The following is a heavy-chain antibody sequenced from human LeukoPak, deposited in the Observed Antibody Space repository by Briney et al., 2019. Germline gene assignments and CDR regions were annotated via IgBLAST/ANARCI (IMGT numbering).Heavy chain of an antibody. V-gene: IGHV3-23*01. D-gene: IGHD5-12*01. CDR1: GFTFSGSV. Sequence: PGGSLRLSCAASGFTFSGSVMSWVRQAPGKGLEWVSTINGDGTRTYYSVSSNGRFIISRDNSMNTLYLQMNGLRAEDTAVYYCARDQGGYSTDFNFWGQGTLVTVSS. J-gene: IGHJ4*02. CDR3: ARDQGGYSTDFNF. CDR2: INGDGTRT.